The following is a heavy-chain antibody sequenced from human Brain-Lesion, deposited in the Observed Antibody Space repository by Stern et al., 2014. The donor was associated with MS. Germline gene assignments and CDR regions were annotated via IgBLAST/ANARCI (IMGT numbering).Heavy chain of an antibody. CDR1: GYIFTGYY. D-gene: IGHD3-3*01. V-gene: IGHV1-2*02. Sequence: VQLVQSGAEVKKPGASVKVSCKTSGYIFTGYYIHWVRQAPGQGLEWMAWINPNTGGTKDAQKFQGRVTMSRDTSISTAYVELSSLTSDDPAVYYCARDQRGITIFGVVTDYYYLGMDVWGQGTTVTVSS. J-gene: IGHJ6*02. CDR2: INPNTGGT. CDR3: ARDQRGITIFGVVTDYYYLGMDV.